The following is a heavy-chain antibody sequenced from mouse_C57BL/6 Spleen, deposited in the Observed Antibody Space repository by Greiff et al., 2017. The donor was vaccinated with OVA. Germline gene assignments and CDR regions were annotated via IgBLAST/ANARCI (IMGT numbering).Heavy chain of an antibody. CDR2: IDPSDSYT. CDR3: ARKDHLLSNCDV. J-gene: IGHJ1*03. CDR1: GYTFTSYW. V-gene: IGHV1-50*01. D-gene: IGHD2-1*01. Sequence: QVQLQQPGAELVKPGASVKLSCKASGYTFTSYWMQWVKQRPGQGLEWIGEIDPSDSYTNYNQKFKGKATLTVDTSSSTAYMQRSSLTSEDSAVYYCARKDHLLSNCDVWGTGTTVTVSS.